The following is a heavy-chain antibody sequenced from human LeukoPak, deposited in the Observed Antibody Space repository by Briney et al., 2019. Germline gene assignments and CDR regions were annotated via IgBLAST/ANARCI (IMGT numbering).Heavy chain of an antibody. D-gene: IGHD3-22*01. V-gene: IGHV3-20*04. Sequence: PGGSLRLSCAASGFSFHDSGMTWVRQVPGKGLEWVSGISWHSTNRGYADSVKGRFTISRDNAKNSLYLQMSSLRAEDTALYYCARVVDYYDSSAHFDALDIWGQGTMVTVSS. CDR2: ISWHSTNR. J-gene: IGHJ3*02. CDR1: GFSFHDSG. CDR3: ARVVDYYDSSAHFDALDI.